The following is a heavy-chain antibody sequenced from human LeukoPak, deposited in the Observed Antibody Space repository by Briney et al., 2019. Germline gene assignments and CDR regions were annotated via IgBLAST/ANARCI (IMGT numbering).Heavy chain of an antibody. CDR1: GGSISSYY. D-gene: IGHD5-18*01. Sequence: SETLSLTCTVPGGSISSYYWSWIRQPPGKGLEWIAYIYSSGSTKYNPFLKSRVTISVDTSKNQFSLKLSSVTAADTAVYYCARTPRGYSYGHYFDYWGQGTLVTVSS. V-gene: IGHV4-59*01. CDR3: ARTPRGYSYGHYFDY. J-gene: IGHJ4*02. CDR2: IYSSGST.